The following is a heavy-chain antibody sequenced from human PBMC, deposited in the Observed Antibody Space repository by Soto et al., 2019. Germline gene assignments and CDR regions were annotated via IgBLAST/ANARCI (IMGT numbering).Heavy chain of an antibody. J-gene: IGHJ5*02. CDR3: ERRGIAVLYNWFDP. CDR2: ISAYNGNT. V-gene: IGHV1-18*01. CDR1: GYTFTSYG. Sequence: ASVKVSCKASGYTFTSYGISWVRQAPGPGLEWMGWISAYNGNTSYAQKLQGRVTMTTDTSTSTAYMELRSLRSDDTAVYYCERRGIAVLYNWFDPWGQGNLVTVSS. D-gene: IGHD6-19*01.